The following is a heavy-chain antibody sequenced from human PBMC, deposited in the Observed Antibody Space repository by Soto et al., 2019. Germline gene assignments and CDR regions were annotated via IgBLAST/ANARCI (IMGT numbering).Heavy chain of an antibody. V-gene: IGHV5-51*01. J-gene: IGHJ6*02. CDR3: ARHRRGYYDFWSGPARNYYYYYYGMDV. CDR2: IYPGDSDT. D-gene: IGHD3-3*01. Sequence: GESLKISCKGSGYSFTSYWIGWVRQMPGKGLEWMGIIYPGDSDTRYSPSFQGQVTISADKSISTAYLQWSSLKASDTAMYYCARHRRGYYDFWSGPARNYYYYYYGMDVWGQGTTVTVSS. CDR1: GYSFTSYW.